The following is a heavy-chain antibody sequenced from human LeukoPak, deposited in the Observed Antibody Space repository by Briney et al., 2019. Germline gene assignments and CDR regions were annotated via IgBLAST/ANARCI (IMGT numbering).Heavy chain of an antibody. CDR2: IYYSGST. D-gene: IGHD6-13*01. V-gene: IGHV4-39*01. CDR3: ARPSMRYSNPAFDI. J-gene: IGHJ3*02. CDR1: GGSISSSSYY. Sequence: SETLSLTCTVSGGSISSSSYYWGWIRQPPGKGLEWIGSIYYSGSTYYNPSLKSRVTISVDTSKNQFSLKLSSVPAPDTAVYYCARPSMRYSNPAFDIWGQGTMVTVSS.